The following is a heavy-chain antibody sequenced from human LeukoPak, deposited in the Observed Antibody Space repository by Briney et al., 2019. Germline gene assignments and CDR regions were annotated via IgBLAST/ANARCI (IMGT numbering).Heavy chain of an antibody. CDR1: GYIFSNYG. Sequence: ASVKVSCKASGYIFSNYGMNWVRQAPGQGLEWMGLINTNTANPTYAQVFTGRFVFSLDTSVSTAYLQISSLKAEDTAVYYCARGDWLLDYWGQGTLVTVSS. J-gene: IGHJ4*02. D-gene: IGHD2-15*01. CDR2: INTNTANP. V-gene: IGHV7-4-1*02. CDR3: ARGDWLLDY.